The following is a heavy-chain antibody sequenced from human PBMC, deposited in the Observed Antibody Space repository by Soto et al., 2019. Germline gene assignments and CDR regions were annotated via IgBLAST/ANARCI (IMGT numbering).Heavy chain of an antibody. J-gene: IGHJ3*02. Sequence: EVQLLESGGGLVQPGGSLRLSCAASGFTFSSYAMSWVRQAPGKGLEWVSASSGSGGSTYYADSVKGRFTIARDDSKKTLYLQMNSLGAEDTAVYYCAKAGGGVVAAAHPAFDIWGQGTMVTVSS. CDR1: GFTFSSYA. D-gene: IGHD2-2*01. CDR3: AKAGGGVVAAAHPAFDI. CDR2: SSGSGGST. V-gene: IGHV3-23*01.